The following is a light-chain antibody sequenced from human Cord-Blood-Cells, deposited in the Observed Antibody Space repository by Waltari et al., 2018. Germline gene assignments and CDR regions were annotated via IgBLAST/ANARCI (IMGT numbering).Light chain of an antibody. CDR1: QSALYSSNNKNY. CDR3: QQYYSTPLT. V-gene: IGKV4-1*01. J-gene: IGKJ1*01. Sequence: DIVMTQSPDSLAVSLGERATINCQSSQSALYSSNNKNYLAWYQQKPGQPPKLLIYWASTRESGVPDRFSGSGSGTDFTLTISSLQAEDVAVYYCQQYYSTPLTFGQGTKVEIK. CDR2: WAS.